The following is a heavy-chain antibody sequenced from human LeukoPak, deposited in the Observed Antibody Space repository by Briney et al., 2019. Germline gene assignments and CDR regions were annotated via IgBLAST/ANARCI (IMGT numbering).Heavy chain of an antibody. Sequence: SETLSLTCTVSGDSVTAYYWSWIRQPPEKGLEWIAFISPSGSTNYNPSLKSRLTLSLATSKNQFSLKLTSVTAADTAVYYCARVAGDSSGWYVDWFDPWGQGTLVTVSS. CDR1: GDSVTAYY. J-gene: IGHJ5*02. V-gene: IGHV4-4*09. CDR3: ARVAGDSSGWYVDWFDP. CDR2: ISPSGST. D-gene: IGHD6-19*01.